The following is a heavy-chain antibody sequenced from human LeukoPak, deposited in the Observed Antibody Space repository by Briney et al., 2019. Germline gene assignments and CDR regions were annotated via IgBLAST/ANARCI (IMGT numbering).Heavy chain of an antibody. V-gene: IGHV4-34*01. CDR1: GGSFSGYY. CDR3: ARLGAGPTYYDFWSGYSSFYFDY. CDR2: INHSGST. Sequence: SETLSLTCAVYGGSFSGYYWSWIRQPPGKGLEWIGEINHSGSTNYNPSLKSRVTISVDTSKNHFSLKLSSVSAADTAVYYCARLGAGPTYYDFWSGYSSFYFDYWGQGTLVTVSS. J-gene: IGHJ4*02. D-gene: IGHD3-3*01.